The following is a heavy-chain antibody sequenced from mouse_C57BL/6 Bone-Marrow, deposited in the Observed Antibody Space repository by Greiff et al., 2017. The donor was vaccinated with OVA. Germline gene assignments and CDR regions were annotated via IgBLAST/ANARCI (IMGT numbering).Heavy chain of an antibody. J-gene: IGHJ3*01. CDR1: GYAFSSYW. Sequence: VQLQQSGAELVKPGASVKISCKASGYAFSSYWMNWVKQRPGKGLEWIGQIYPGDGDTNYNGKFKGKATLTADKSSSTAYMQLSSLTSEDSAVYFCAPIYYYGSSLAWFAYWGQGTLVTVSA. V-gene: IGHV1-80*01. CDR2: IYPGDGDT. CDR3: APIYYYGSSLAWFAY. D-gene: IGHD1-1*01.